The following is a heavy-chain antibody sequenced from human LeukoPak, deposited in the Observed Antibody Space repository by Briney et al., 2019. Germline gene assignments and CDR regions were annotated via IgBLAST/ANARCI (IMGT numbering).Heavy chain of an antibody. D-gene: IGHD3-10*01. J-gene: IGHJ4*02. V-gene: IGHV1-18*01. Sequence: ASVKVSCKASGYTFTSYGISWVRQAPGQGLEWMGWISAYNGNTNYAQKFQGRVTMTRNTSISTAYMELSSLRSEDTAVYYCARRFGEFLFSYYFDYWGQGTLVTVSS. CDR3: ARRFGEFLFSYYFDY. CDR1: GYTFTSYG. CDR2: ISAYNGNT.